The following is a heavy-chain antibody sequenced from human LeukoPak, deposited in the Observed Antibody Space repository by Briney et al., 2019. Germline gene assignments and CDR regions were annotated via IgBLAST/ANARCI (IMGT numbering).Heavy chain of an antibody. Sequence: GESLKISCKGSGYSFNTYWIAWVRQMPGKGLEWMGIIYPRDSNTIYSPSFQGQVTISVDTSINTAYLQWISLKASDTAMYYCARHPIAAGGAYNWFDPWGQGTLVTVSS. V-gene: IGHV5-51*01. CDR3: ARHPIAAGGAYNWFDP. CDR2: IYPRDSNT. J-gene: IGHJ5*02. CDR1: GYSFNTYW. D-gene: IGHD6-13*01.